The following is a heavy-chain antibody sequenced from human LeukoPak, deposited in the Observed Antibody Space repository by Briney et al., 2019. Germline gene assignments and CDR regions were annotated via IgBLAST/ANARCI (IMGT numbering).Heavy chain of an antibody. CDR2: INTGTGNP. J-gene: IGHJ4*02. CDR1: GYTFTDYA. Sequence: ASVTVSSKASGYTFTDYAMSWVRQAPGQGLESMGWINTGTGNPTYAQDLTGRFIFSVDTSVSKAYLQINSLKAEDTAVYYCCAVGSTFDHWGQGTLVTVSS. V-gene: IGHV7-4-1*02. CDR3: CAVGSTFDH. D-gene: IGHD1-26*01.